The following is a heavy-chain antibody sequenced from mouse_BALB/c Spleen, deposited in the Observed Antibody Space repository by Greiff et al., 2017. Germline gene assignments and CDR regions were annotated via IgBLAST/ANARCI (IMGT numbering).Heavy chain of an antibody. V-gene: IGHV2-6-7*01. D-gene: IGHD1-2*01. CDR3: ARDQGFTTARGPAWFAY. Sequence: QVQLQQSGPGLVAPSQSLSITCTVSGFSLTGYGVNWVRQPPGKGLEWLGMIWGDGSTDYNSALKSRLSISKDNSKSQVFLKMNSLQTDDTARYYCARDQGFTTARGPAWFAYWGQGTLVTVSA. CDR2: IWGDGST. J-gene: IGHJ3*01. CDR1: GFSLTGYG.